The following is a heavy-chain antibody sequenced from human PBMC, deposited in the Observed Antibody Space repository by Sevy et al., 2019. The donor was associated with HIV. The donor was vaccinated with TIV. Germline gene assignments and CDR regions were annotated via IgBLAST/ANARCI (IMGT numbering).Heavy chain of an antibody. J-gene: IGHJ3*02. CDR2: IYYSGST. D-gene: IGHD3-22*01. CDR3: ARTYDSSVIDAFDI. Sequence: SETLSLTCTVSGGSISSSSYYWGWIRQPPGKGLEWIGSIYYSGSTYYNPSLKSRVTISVDTSKNQFSLKLGSVTAADTAVYYCARTYDSSVIDAFDIWGQGTMVTVSS. V-gene: IGHV4-39*01. CDR1: GGSISSSSYY.